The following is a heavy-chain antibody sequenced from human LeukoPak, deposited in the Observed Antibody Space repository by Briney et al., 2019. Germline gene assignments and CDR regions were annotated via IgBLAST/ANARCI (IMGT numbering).Heavy chain of an antibody. CDR3: ARNYGDYVGPFDY. CDR1: GGTFSSYA. V-gene: IGHV1-69*01. Sequence: GASVKLSCKASGGTFSSYAISWVRQAPGQGLEWMGGIIPIFGTANYAQKFQGRVTITADESTSTAYMELSSLRSEDTAVYYCARNYGDYVGPFDYWGQGTLVTVSS. J-gene: IGHJ4*02. CDR2: IIPIFGTA. D-gene: IGHD4-17*01.